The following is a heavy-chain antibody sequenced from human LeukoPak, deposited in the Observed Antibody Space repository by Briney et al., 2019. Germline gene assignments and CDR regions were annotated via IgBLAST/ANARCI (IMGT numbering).Heavy chain of an antibody. CDR3: ARGGYYYDSSGYYDAFDI. CDR2: IIPIFGTA. CDR1: GGTFSSYA. Sequence: PRASVKVSCKASGGTFSSYAISWVRQAPGQGLEWMGGIIPIFGTANYAQKFQGRVTITADESTSTAYMELSSLRSEDTAVYYCARGGYYYDSSGYYDAFDIWGQGTMVTVSS. D-gene: IGHD3-22*01. V-gene: IGHV1-69*13. J-gene: IGHJ3*02.